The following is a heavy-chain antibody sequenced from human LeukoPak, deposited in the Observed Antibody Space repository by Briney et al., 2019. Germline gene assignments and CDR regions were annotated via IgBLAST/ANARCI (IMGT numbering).Heavy chain of an antibody. CDR1: GFTFSSYA. CDR3: ARGGYDSSGYYYGVDY. J-gene: IGHJ4*02. CDR2: ISYDGSTK. V-gene: IGHV3-30*04. D-gene: IGHD3-22*01. Sequence: GRSLRLSCAASGFTFSSYAMHWVRQAPGKGLEWVAVISYDGSTKYYADSVKGRFTISRDNSKNTLYLQMNSLRAEDTAVYYCARGGYDSSGYYYGVDYWGQGTLVTVSS.